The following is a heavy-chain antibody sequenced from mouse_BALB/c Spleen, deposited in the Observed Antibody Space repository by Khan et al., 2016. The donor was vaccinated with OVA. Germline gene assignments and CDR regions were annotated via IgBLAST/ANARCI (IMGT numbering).Heavy chain of an antibody. V-gene: IGHV5-9-3*01. Sequence: EVQLQESGGGLVKPGGSLKLSCAASGFTFSTYAMSWVRQTPEKRLEWVATISSDGDYTYYPDNVTGRFTISRDNAKNTLYLQMSSLRSEDTAMYYCARSPYGNFAYWGQWTLVTVSA. CDR2: ISSDGDYT. CDR1: GFTFSTYA. J-gene: IGHJ3*01. D-gene: IGHD2-1*01. CDR3: ARSPYGNFAY.